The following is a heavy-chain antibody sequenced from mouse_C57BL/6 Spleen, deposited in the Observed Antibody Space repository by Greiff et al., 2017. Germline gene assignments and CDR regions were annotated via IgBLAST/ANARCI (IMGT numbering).Heavy chain of an antibody. D-gene: IGHD1-1*01. J-gene: IGHJ4*01. CDR3: ARLGTTVAAMDY. Sequence: QVQLQQSGAELVRPGSSVKLSCKASGYTFTSYWMHWVKQRPIQGLEWIGNIDPSDSETHYNQKFKDKATLTVDKSSSTAYMQLSSLTSEDSAVYYCARLGTTVAAMDYWGQGTSVTVSS. CDR2: IDPSDSET. CDR1: GYTFTSYW. V-gene: IGHV1-52*01.